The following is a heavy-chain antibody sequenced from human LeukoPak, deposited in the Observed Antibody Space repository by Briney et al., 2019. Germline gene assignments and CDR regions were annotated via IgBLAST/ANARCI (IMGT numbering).Heavy chain of an antibody. J-gene: IGHJ4*02. CDR1: GGAISTYY. D-gene: IGHD1-1*01. CDR2: IYYSGST. Sequence: PSETLSLTCTVSGGAISTYYWSWIPQPPEKGLEWIGYIYYSGSTNYNPSLKSRVTISVDTSKNQFSLKLSSVTAADTAVYYCARDCYWSYFAYWGQGTLVTVSS. V-gene: IGHV4-59*01. CDR3: ARDCYWSYFAY.